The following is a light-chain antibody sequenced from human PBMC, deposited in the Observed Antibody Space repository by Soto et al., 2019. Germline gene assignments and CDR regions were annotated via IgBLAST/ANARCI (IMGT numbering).Light chain of an antibody. CDR1: QSVSGN. CDR3: QQQGRSWIS. CDR2: GAS. J-gene: IGKJ5*01. Sequence: EIVMTQSPVTLSVSPGERATLSCRASQSVSGNLAWLQQKPGQAPRLLIYGASTRATGIPARFSGSGSGTDFTLTISSLQSEDLAVYYCQQQGRSWISCGQGTRREIK. V-gene: IGKV3-15*01.